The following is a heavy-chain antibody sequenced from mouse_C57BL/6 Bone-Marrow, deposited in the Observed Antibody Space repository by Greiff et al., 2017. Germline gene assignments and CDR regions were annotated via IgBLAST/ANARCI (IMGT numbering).Heavy chain of an antibody. D-gene: IGHD2-5*01. Sequence: EVQLQQSGPELVKPGASVKISCKASGYSFTDYNMNWVKQSNGKSLAWIGVITPNYGTTSYNQKFTGKATFTVDKSSSTAYMELRSLTSEDSAVYYCASHYSNYVSMDYWGQETSVTVSS. CDR3: ASHYSNYVSMDY. V-gene: IGHV1-39*01. CDR2: ITPNYGTT. J-gene: IGHJ4*01. CDR1: GYSFTDYN.